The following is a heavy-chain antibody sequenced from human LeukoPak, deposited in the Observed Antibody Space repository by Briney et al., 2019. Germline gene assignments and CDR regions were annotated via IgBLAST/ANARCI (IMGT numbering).Heavy chain of an antibody. J-gene: IGHJ4*02. CDR3: ATILPGLVHFDY. CDR1: GYTLTELS. D-gene: IGHD3/OR15-3a*01. Sequence: ASAKVSCKVSGYTLTELSMHWVRQAPGKGLEWMGGFDPEDGETIYAQKFKGRVTMTEDTSTDTAYMELSSLRSEDTAVYYCATILPGLVHFDYWGQGTLVTVSS. CDR2: FDPEDGET. V-gene: IGHV1-24*01.